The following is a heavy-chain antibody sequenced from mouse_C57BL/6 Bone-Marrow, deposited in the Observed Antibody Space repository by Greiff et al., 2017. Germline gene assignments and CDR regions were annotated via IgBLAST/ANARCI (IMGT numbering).Heavy chain of an antibody. CDR3: TTEELEAAQALYYFDY. Sequence: FQLQQSGAELVRPGASVKLSCPASGFTFKDAYMPWVKQRPEQGLEWIGWIGPENGDTEYASNFQGKATITADTSSNTAYLQLSSLTSEDTAVYYCTTEELEAAQALYYFDYWGQGTTLTVSS. CDR1: GFTFKDAY. J-gene: IGHJ2*01. CDR2: IGPENGDT. V-gene: IGHV14-4*01. D-gene: IGHD3-2*02.